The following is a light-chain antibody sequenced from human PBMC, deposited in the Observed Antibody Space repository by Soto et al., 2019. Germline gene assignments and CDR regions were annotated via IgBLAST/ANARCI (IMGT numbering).Light chain of an antibody. J-gene: IGKJ1*01. CDR1: QSVDSAF. Sequence: EIVLTQSPGSLSLSLGERATLSCRARQSVDSAFFAWYQQKPGQPPRLLMYGASRRATGIPDRFSGSGSGTEFTLTISRLEPEDFAVYYCQQYASSLTFGQGTKVEI. CDR3: QQYASSLT. V-gene: IGKV3-20*01. CDR2: GAS.